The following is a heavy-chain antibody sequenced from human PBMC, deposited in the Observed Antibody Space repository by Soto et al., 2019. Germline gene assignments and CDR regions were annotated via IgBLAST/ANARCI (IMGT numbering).Heavy chain of an antibody. CDR2: IYYSGST. D-gene: IGHD3-3*01. Sequence: SETLSLTCTVSGGSISSGGYYWSWIRQHPGKGLEWIGYIYYSGSTYYNPSLKSRVTISVDTSKNQFSLKLSSVTAADTAVYYCARSGITIFGGLDYWGQGTLVTVSS. CDR1: GGSISSGGYY. V-gene: IGHV4-31*03. CDR3: ARSGITIFGGLDY. J-gene: IGHJ4*02.